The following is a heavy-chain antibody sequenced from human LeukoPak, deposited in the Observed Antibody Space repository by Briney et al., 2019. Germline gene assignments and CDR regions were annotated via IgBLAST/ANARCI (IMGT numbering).Heavy chain of an antibody. J-gene: IGHJ4*02. CDR1: GGSFSSYY. D-gene: IGHD2-15*01. CDR2: IFASGSA. CDR3: AGGETFFDY. Sequence: SETLSLTCTVSGGSFSSYYWTWIRQPAGKGLEWIGRIFASGSATYNPSLKSRVTMSVDTSKNQFSLDLSSVTAADTAVYYCAGGETFFDYWGQGTLVTVSS. V-gene: IGHV4-4*07.